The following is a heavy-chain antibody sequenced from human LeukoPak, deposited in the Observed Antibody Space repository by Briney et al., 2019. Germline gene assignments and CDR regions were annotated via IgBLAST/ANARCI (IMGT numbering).Heavy chain of an antibody. D-gene: IGHD6-19*01. V-gene: IGHV3-9*01. Sequence: GGSLRLSCAASGFTFDDYAMHWVRQAPGKGLEWVSGISWNSGSIGYADSVKGRFTISRDNAKNSLYLQMNSLRSEDTALYYCAKDNIRIVVAGTIDYWGQGTLVTVSS. CDR3: AKDNIRIVVAGTIDY. CDR1: GFTFDDYA. J-gene: IGHJ4*02. CDR2: ISWNSGSI.